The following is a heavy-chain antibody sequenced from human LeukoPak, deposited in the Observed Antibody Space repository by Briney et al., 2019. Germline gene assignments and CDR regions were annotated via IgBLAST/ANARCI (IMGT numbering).Heavy chain of an antibody. CDR2: IKQDGSEK. CDR1: GSTLISYW. CDR3: ARAGRDGDDLFDY. J-gene: IGHJ4*02. Sequence: GGPLSLSWPAPGSTLISYWWSWFGKAPGKGREWLANIKQDGSEKYYVDSVKGRFTISRDNAKNSLYLQMNSLRAEDTAVYYCARAGRDGDDLFDYWGQGTLVTVSS. V-gene: IGHV3-7*01. D-gene: IGHD5-24*01.